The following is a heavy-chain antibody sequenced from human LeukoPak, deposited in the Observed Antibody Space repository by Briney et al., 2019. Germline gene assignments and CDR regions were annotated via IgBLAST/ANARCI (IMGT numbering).Heavy chain of an antibody. CDR2: IYHSGST. V-gene: IGHV4-38-2*02. D-gene: IGHD4-11*01. J-gene: IGHJ4*02. Sequence: SETLSLTCTVSGYSISSGYYWGWIRQPPGKGLEWIGSIYHSGSTYYSPSLKSRVTISVDTSKNQFSLKLSSVTAAATAVYYCARDQMTTKGFDYWGQGTLVTVSS. CDR3: ARDQMTTKGFDY. CDR1: GYSISSGYY.